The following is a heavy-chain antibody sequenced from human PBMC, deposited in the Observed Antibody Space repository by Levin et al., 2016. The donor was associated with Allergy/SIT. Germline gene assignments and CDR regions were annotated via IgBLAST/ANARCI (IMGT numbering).Heavy chain of an antibody. J-gene: IGHJ6*02. Sequence: VRQMPGKGLEWVANIKQDGSEKYYVDSVKGRFTISRDNAKNSLYLQMNSLRAEDTAVYYCARQDIVATIWGNYYYYGMDVWGQGTTVTVSS. CDR3: ARQDIVATIWGNYYYYGMDV. V-gene: IGHV3-7*05. D-gene: IGHD5-12*01. CDR2: IKQDGSEK.